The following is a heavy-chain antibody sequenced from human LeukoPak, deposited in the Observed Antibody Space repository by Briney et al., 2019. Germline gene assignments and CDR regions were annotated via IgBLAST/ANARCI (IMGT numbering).Heavy chain of an antibody. V-gene: IGHV1-18*01. CDR2: ISAYNGNT. Sequence: ASVKVSCKDSGYTFTCYGISWVRQAPGQGLEWMGWISAYNGNTNYAQKLQCRVTMTTDTSTSTAYMELRSLRSDDTAVYYCARVATRTTMIVVVEEFDPWGQGTLVTVSS. CDR1: GYTFTCYG. D-gene: IGHD3-22*01. CDR3: ARVATRTTMIVVVEEFDP. J-gene: IGHJ5*02.